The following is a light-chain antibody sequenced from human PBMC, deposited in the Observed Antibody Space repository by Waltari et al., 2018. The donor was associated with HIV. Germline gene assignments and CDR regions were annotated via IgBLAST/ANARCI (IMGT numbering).Light chain of an antibody. Sequence: SSALTQPSSVSVSPGQTARITCSGDVLANKYARWFQQKPGQAPALVIYKDSERPSGIPERFSGSSSGTTVTLTISGAQVEDEADYYCYSAADNNLRVFGGGTKLTVL. CDR1: VLANKY. J-gene: IGLJ3*02. CDR3: YSAADNNLRV. V-gene: IGLV3-27*01. CDR2: KDS.